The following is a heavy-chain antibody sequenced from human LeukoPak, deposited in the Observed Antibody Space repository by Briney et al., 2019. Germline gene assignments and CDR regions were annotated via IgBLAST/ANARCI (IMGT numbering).Heavy chain of an antibody. CDR3: ARDSSSYYFDY. CDR2: IYTGGTT. D-gene: IGHD6-6*01. V-gene: IGHV3-66*01. J-gene: IGHJ4*02. Sequence: PGGSLRLSCAASGFTFSSNYMSWVRQAPGKGLEWVSIIYTGGTTHYADSLNDRFTISRDDSINTLYLQMNSLRAEDTAVYYCARDSSSYYFDYWGQGTLVTVSS. CDR1: GFTFSSNY.